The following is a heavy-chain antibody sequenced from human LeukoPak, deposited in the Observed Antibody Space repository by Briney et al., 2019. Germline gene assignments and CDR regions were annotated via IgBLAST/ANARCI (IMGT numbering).Heavy chain of an antibody. CDR1: GFTFSSYW. Sequence: GRSLRLSCAASGFTFSSYWMSWVRQAPGKGLEWVANIKQDGSEKYYVDSVKGRFTISRDNAKNSLYLQMNSLRAEDTAVYYCARDPAYDSSGYPEYFQHWGQGTLVTVSS. D-gene: IGHD3-22*01. CDR2: IKQDGSEK. J-gene: IGHJ1*01. CDR3: ARDPAYDSSGYPEYFQH. V-gene: IGHV3-7*05.